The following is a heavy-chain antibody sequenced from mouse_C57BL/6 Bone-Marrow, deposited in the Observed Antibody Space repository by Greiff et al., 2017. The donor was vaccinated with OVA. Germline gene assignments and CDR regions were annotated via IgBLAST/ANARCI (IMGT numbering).Heavy chain of an antibody. J-gene: IGHJ2*01. CDR1: GFTFSSYG. CDR3: ARHRALYYDYDGYFDY. D-gene: IGHD2-4*01. Sequence: EVKLMESGGDLVKPGGSLKLSCAASGFTFSSYGMSWVRQTPDKRLEWVATISSGGSYTYYPDSVKGRFTISRDNAKNTLYLQMSSLKSEDTAMYYCARHRALYYDYDGYFDYWGQGTTLTVSS. CDR2: ISSGGSYT. V-gene: IGHV5-6*01.